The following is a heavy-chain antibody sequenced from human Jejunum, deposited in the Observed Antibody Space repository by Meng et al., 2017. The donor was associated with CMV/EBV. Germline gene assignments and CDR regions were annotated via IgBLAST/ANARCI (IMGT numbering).Heavy chain of an antibody. CDR2: IYYTGSA. CDR1: FH. Sequence: FHGGWIRQPPGKGLEWIGSIYYTGSAYYTQSLNSRVTISRDTSKNQFSLKLNSVTAADTAVYYCARGNEDFWSGYQGTFDYWGQGTLVTVSS. J-gene: IGHJ4*02. D-gene: IGHD3-3*01. CDR3: ARGNEDFWSGYQGTFDY. V-gene: IGHV4-39*07.